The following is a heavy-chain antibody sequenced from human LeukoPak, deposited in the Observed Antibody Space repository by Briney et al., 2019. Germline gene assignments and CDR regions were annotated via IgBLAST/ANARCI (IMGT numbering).Heavy chain of an antibody. J-gene: IGHJ4*02. D-gene: IGHD1-1*01. CDR2: ISSSGSTT. V-gene: IGHV3-48*03. Sequence: GGSLRLPCAASGFTFSSYEMNWVRQAPGKGLEWVSHISSSGSTTYYADSVKGRFTFSRDNAKNSLYLQMNSLRVEDTAVYYCARDRGIRTGTSDYWGQGTLVTVSS. CDR1: GFTFSSYE. CDR3: ARDRGIRTGTSDY.